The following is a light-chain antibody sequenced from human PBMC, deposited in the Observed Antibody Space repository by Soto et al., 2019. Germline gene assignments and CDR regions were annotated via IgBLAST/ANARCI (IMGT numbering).Light chain of an antibody. CDR2: KDN. CDR1: NIPTYS. Sequence: SYELTQPPSVSLAPGKTARITGGGNNIPTYSVHWYRQKPGQAPVLVISKDNDRPSGIPDRFSGSNSGHTATLTIRRVEAGDEADYYCQLWDNKNDEVVFGGGTKVTVL. J-gene: IGLJ3*02. V-gene: IGLV3-21*04. CDR3: QLWDNKNDEVV.